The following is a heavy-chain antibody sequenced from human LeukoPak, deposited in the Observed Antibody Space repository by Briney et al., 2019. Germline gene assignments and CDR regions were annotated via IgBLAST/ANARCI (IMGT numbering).Heavy chain of an antibody. CDR1: GFTFSSYW. CDR3: ANGQLATYYFDY. CDR2: IKQDGSEK. Sequence: PGGSLRLSCAASGFTFSSYWMSWVRQAPGKGLEWVANIKQDGSEKYYVDSVKGRFTISRDNSKNTLYLQMNSLRAEDTAVYYCANGQLATYYFDYWGQGTLVTVSS. J-gene: IGHJ4*02. V-gene: IGHV3-7*03. D-gene: IGHD6-13*01.